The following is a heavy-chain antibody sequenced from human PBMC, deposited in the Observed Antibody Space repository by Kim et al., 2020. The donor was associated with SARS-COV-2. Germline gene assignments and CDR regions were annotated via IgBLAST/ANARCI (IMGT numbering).Heavy chain of an antibody. D-gene: IGHD6-19*01. Sequence: SETLSLTCAVSGGSINTYYWTWIRQSPGKGLEWIGYMHYTGTTRYNSSLKSRATFSLDTSRKQFFLKLSSVTAADTALYYCARHDGGWYLGKFDYWGQGTLVTVAS. V-gene: IGHV4-59*08. CDR2: MHYTGTT. J-gene: IGHJ4*02. CDR3: ARHDGGWYLGKFDY. CDR1: GGSINTYY.